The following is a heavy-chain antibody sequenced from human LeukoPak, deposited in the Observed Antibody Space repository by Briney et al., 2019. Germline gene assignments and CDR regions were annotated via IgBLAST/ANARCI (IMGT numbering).Heavy chain of an antibody. D-gene: IGHD3-10*01. Sequence: ASVKVSCKASGYTFTSYDINWVRQATGQGLEWMGWMNPNSGNTGYAQKFQGRVPMTRNTSISTAYMELSSLRSEDTAVYYCARGPYGGDWFDPWGQGTLVTVSS. CDR1: GYTFTSYD. J-gene: IGHJ5*02. CDR2: MNPNSGNT. V-gene: IGHV1-8*01. CDR3: ARGPYGGDWFDP.